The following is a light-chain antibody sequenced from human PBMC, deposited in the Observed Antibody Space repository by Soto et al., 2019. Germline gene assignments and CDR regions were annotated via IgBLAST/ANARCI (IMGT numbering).Light chain of an antibody. CDR1: SSNLGSNT. V-gene: IGLV1-44*01. J-gene: IGLJ1*01. CDR3: AAWDDGLNGYV. Sequence: QSVLTQPPSASGTPGQRVTISCSGSSSNLGSNTVNWYQHLPGTAPKLLIYTNNQRPSGVPDRCSGSTSGSSASLAFIWLQYEDEADYFCAAWDDGLNGYVFGTGTKLTVL. CDR2: TNN.